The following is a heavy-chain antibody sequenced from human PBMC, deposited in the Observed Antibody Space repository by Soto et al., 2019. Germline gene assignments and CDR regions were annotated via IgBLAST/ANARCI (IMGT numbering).Heavy chain of an antibody. V-gene: IGHV4-34*01. CDR1: GGSFSDDASSSDWY. J-gene: IGHJ5*02. CDR2: IDRSGRT. CDR3: ATRGRGVLIQNRFDH. Sequence: PSETLSLTCAVYGGSFSDDASSSDWYWNWIRQSPGKGLEWIGEIDRSGRTKYNPSLKSRVSISVDTSKNQFSLKLSSVTAADAGVYYCATRGRGVLIQNRFDHWGQGPLVT. D-gene: IGHD3-10*01.